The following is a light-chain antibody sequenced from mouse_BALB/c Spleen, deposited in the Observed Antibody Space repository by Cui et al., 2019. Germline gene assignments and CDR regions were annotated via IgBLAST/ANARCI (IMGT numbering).Light chain of an antibody. CDR1: QDINIY. CDR3: LQYDEFPPT. J-gene: IGKJ1*01. CDR2: RAN. Sequence: DIKMTQSPSSMYASLGERVTITCKASQDINIYLSWFQQKPGKSPKTLIYRANRLVDGVPSRFSGSGSGQVYSLTISSLEYEDMGIYYCLQYDEFPPTFGGGTKLEIK. V-gene: IGKV14-111*01.